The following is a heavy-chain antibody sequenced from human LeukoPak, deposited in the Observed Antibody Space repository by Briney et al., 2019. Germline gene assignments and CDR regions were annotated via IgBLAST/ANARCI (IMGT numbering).Heavy chain of an antibody. D-gene: IGHD6-13*01. J-gene: IGHJ4*02. CDR2: ISGSGGSI. CDR1: GFTFSSYA. V-gene: IGHV3-23*01. CDR3: AKEAVAAAGPFDH. Sequence: GGSLRLSCAASGFTFSSYAMSWVRQAPGKGLEWVSCISGSGGSIYYAYSVKGRFTISRDNSKNTLYLQMNSLRAEDTAIYYCAKEAVAAAGPFDHWGQGTLVTVSS.